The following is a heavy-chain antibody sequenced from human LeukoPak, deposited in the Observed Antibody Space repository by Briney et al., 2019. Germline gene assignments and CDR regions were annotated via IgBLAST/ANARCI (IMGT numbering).Heavy chain of an antibody. CDR2: ISSSGSTI. CDR1: GFTFSSYA. Sequence: GGSLRLSCAASGFTFSSYAMSWVRQAPGKGLEWVSYISSSGSTIYYADSVKGRFTISRDNAKNSLYLQMNSLRAEDTAVYYCARDRDGYNDGRVAFDIWGQGTMVTVSS. CDR3: ARDRDGYNDGRVAFDI. V-gene: IGHV3-48*04. D-gene: IGHD5-24*01. J-gene: IGHJ3*02.